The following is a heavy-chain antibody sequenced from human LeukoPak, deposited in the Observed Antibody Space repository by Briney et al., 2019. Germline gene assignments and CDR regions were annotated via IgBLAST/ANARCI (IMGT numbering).Heavy chain of an antibody. V-gene: IGHV3-20*04. CDR3: AQDRAYIQFYF. CDR2: INWNGGST. Sequence: GGSLRLSCAASGFTFSSYSMNWVRQAPGKGLEWVSGINWNGGSTGYADSVKGRFTISRDNAKNSLYLQMNSLRAEDTALYYCAQDRAYIQFYFWGQGTLVTVSS. J-gene: IGHJ4*02. D-gene: IGHD5-18*01. CDR1: GFTFSSYS.